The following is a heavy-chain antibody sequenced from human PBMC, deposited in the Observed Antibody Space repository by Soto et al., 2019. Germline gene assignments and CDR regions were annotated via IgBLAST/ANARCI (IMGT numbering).Heavy chain of an antibody. Sequence: PGGSLRLSCAASGFTFSSYAMHWVRQAPGKGLEWVAVISYDGSNKYYADSVKGRFTISRDNSKNTLYLQMNSLRAEDTAVYYCASGGYSYGYGLDYWGQGTLVTVSS. D-gene: IGHD5-18*01. CDR1: GFTFSSYA. V-gene: IGHV3-30-3*01. J-gene: IGHJ4*02. CDR2: ISYDGSNK. CDR3: ASGGYSYGYGLDY.